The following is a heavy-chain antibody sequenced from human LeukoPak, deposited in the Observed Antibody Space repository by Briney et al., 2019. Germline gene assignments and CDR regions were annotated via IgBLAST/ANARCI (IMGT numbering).Heavy chain of an antibody. CDR3: AKGGYGSYYFDY. D-gene: IGHD3-10*01. V-gene: IGHV3-30*18. CDR1: GFTFSSYG. Sequence: PGRSLRLSCAASGFTFSSYGMHWVRQAPGKGLEWVAVIPYDGSNKYYADSVKGRFTISRDNSKNTLYLQMNSLRAEDTAVYYCAKGGYGSYYFDYWGQGTLVTVSS. CDR2: IPYDGSNK. J-gene: IGHJ4*02.